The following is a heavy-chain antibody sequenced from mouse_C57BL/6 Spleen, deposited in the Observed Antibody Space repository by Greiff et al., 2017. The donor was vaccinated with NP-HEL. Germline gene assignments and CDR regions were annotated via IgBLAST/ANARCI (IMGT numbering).Heavy chain of an antibody. V-gene: IGHV5-15*01. CDR3: ARTPSYYGNYDWYFDV. D-gene: IGHD2-10*01. CDR2: ISNLAYSI. CDR1: GFTFSDYG. Sequence: EVQVVESGGGLVQPGGSLKLSCAASGFTFSDYGMAWVRQAPRKGPEWVAFISNLAYSIYYADTVTGRFTISRENAKNTLYVEMSSLRSEDTAMYYCARTPSYYGNYDWYFDVWGTGTTVTVSS. J-gene: IGHJ1*03.